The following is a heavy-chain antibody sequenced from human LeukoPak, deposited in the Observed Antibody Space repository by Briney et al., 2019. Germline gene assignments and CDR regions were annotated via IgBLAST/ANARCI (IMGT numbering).Heavy chain of an antibody. Sequence: PGGSLRLSCSGSGFTFSSYAMHWVRQAPGKGLEYVSAITSNGGSTYYADSVKGRFTISRDDSKNTLYLQMSSLRAEDTAVYYCVKKTTSWYYFDYWGQGTLVTVSS. D-gene: IGHD2-2*01. CDR2: ITSNGGST. V-gene: IGHV3-64D*06. CDR3: VKKTTSWYYFDY. J-gene: IGHJ4*02. CDR1: GFTFSSYA.